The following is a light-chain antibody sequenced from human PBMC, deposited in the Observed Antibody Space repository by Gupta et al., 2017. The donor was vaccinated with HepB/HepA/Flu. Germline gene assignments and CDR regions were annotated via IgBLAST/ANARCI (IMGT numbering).Light chain of an antibody. J-gene: IGKJ1*01. V-gene: IGKV3-20*01. CDR3: QQYGNSPWT. Sequence: TVLTQSPGTLSLSPGERATLSCRASQSVSSSYLAWYQQKSGQAPRLLIYGASSRATGIPDRFSGRWSGTDFTLTISRLEPEDSAVYYCQQYGNSPWTFGQGTKVEIK. CDR1: QSVSSSY. CDR2: GAS.